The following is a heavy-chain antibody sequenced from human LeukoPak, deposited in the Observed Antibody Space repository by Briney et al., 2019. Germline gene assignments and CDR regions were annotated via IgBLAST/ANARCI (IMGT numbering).Heavy chain of an antibody. D-gene: IGHD3-22*01. Sequence: PGGSLRLSCTASGFTFSSYGMHWVRQAPGKGLEWVAFIQYDGSNKYYADSAKGRFTISRDNSKNTLFLQMNSLRVEDTAVYYCAKEDSNSGYNFDYWGQGTLVTVSS. CDR1: GFTFSSYG. V-gene: IGHV3-30*02. CDR2: IQYDGSNK. CDR3: AKEDSNSGYNFDY. J-gene: IGHJ4*02.